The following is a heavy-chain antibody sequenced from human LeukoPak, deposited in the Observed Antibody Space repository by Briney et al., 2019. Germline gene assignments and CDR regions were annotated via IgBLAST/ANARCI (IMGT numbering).Heavy chain of an antibody. D-gene: IGHD6-19*01. CDR2: IYYSGST. V-gene: IGHV4-39*07. CDR1: GGSISSSSYY. Sequence: SETLSLTCTVSGGSISSSSYYWGWIRQPPGKGLEWIGSIYYSGSTYYNPSLKSRVTISVDTSKNQFSLKLSSVTAADTAVYYCARRSSSGWLDYWGQGTLVTVSS. J-gene: IGHJ4*02. CDR3: ARRSSSGWLDY.